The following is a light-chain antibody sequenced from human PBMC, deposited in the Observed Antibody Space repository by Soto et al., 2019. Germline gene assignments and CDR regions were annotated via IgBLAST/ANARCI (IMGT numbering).Light chain of an antibody. Sequence: QSALTQPPSASGSPGQSVTISCTGTRSDVGDYNYVSWYQQHPGKAPKLLIYEVTKRPSGVPDRFSGSKSANTASLTVSGLQAEDEADYYCSSYAGSDNFEVFAGGTKLTVL. CDR2: EVT. CDR3: SSYAGSDNFEV. V-gene: IGLV2-8*01. J-gene: IGLJ2*01. CDR1: RSDVGDYNY.